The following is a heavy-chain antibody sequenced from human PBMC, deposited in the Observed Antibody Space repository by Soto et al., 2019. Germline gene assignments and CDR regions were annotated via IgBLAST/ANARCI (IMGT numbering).Heavy chain of an antibody. D-gene: IGHD3-3*01. CDR1: GFTFSNAW. Sequence: GGPLRLSCAASGFTFSNAWMNWVRQAPGKGLEWVGRIKSKTDGGTTDYAAPVKGRFTISRDDSKNTLYLQMNSLKTEDTAVYYCTTDWGQDYDFWSGYYTLVDVWGQGTTVTVSS. J-gene: IGHJ6*02. CDR3: TTDWGQDYDFWSGYYTLVDV. V-gene: IGHV3-15*07. CDR2: IKSKTDGGTT.